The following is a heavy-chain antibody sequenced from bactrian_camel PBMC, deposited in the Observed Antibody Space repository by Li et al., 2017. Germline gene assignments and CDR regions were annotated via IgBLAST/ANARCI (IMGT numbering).Heavy chain of an antibody. CDR1: GFTFTNYW. J-gene: IGHJ4*01. D-gene: IGHD4*01. CDR3: AAADYSDYDVSNPYNY. CDR2: INGGGSTT. Sequence: HVQLVESGGGLVQPGGSLRLSCAASGFTFTNYWMHWVRQGPGKGLEWVSVINGGGSTTYYADSVKGRFTISRDNAKNTVYAQMNSLVSEDTALYYCAAADYSDYDVSNPYNYWGQGTQVTVS. V-gene: IGHV3S1*01.